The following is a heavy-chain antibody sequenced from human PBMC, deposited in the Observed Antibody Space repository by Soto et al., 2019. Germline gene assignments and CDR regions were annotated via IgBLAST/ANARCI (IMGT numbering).Heavy chain of an antibody. D-gene: IGHD3-10*01. CDR1: GYTFTSYY. V-gene: IGHV1-46*01. CDR2: INPSGGST. CDR3: AKGYGSGSYKITPYYFDY. Sequence: ASVKVSCKASGYTFTSYYMHWVRQAPGQGLEWMGIINPSGGSTSYAQKFQGRVTMTRDTSTSTVYMELSSLRSEDTAVYYCAKGYGSGSYKITPYYFDYWGQGTLVTVSS. J-gene: IGHJ4*02.